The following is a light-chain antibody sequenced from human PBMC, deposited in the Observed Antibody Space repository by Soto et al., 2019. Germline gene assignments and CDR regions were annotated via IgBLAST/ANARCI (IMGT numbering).Light chain of an antibody. CDR2: GAS. V-gene: IGKV3-20*01. CDR1: QSVSSSN. J-gene: IGKJ2*01. CDR3: QQHGSSLYP. Sequence: EMVLTQSPGTLSLSPGARATLSCRASQSVSSSNLAWYQQKPGQAPRLLIYGASSRATGIPDRFSGSGSGTDFTLIISSLEPEDYAVYYCQQHGSSLYPFGQGTKVEI.